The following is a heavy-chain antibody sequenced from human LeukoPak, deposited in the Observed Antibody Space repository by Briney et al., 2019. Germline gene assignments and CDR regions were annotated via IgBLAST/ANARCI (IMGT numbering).Heavy chain of an antibody. CDR2: IKSKTDGGTT. CDR3: TTDRYYDSSGYYYRYYFQH. J-gene: IGHJ1*01. CDR1: GFTFSNAW. Sequence: GGSLRLSCAASGFTFSNAWMSWVRQAPGKGLEWVGRIKSKTDGGTTDYAAPVKGRFTISRDDSKNTLYLQMNSLKTEDTAVYYCTTDRYYDSSGYYYRYYFQHWGQGTLVTVSS. V-gene: IGHV3-15*01. D-gene: IGHD3-22*01.